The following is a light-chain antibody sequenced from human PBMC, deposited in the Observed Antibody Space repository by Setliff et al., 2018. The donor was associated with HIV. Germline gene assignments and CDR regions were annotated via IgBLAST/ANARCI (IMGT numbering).Light chain of an antibody. CDR3: QVWDSGSDHHV. V-gene: IGLV3-21*03. Sequence: SYELTQPPSVSVAPGKTARITCGGNNIGSKSVHWYQQKPGQAPVLVVYDDNDRPSGIPERFSGSNSGNTATLTISRVEAGDEADYYCQVWDSGSDHHVFGTGTKGTVL. CDR1: NIGSKS. CDR2: DDN. J-gene: IGLJ1*01.